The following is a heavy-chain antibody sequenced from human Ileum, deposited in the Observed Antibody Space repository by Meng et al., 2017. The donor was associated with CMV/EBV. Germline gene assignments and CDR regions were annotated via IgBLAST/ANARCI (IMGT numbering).Heavy chain of an antibody. Sequence: SVKVSCKASGGSFSGFVITWVRQAPGQGLEWMGGIIPIPRTSSYEQKVQDRVTITTDASRSTAYMELSSLRSEDTAVYYCARYDYYDSRGKNYYKYYGMDVWGQGTTVTVSS. J-gene: IGHJ6*02. CDR1: GGSFSGFV. CDR3: ARYDYYDSRGKNYYKYYGMDV. V-gene: IGHV1-69*05. CDR2: IIPIPRTS. D-gene: IGHD3-22*01.